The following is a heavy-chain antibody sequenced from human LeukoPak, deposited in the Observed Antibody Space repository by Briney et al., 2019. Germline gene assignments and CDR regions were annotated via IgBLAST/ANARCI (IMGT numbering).Heavy chain of an antibody. V-gene: IGHV1-8*01. CDR2: MNPNSGNT. Sequence: ASVKVSCKASGYTFTSYDINWVRQATGQGLEWMGWMNPNSGNTGYAQKFQGRVTMTRNTSISTAYMELSSLRSEDTAVYYCASAGAWSGSFDCWGQGTQVTVSS. J-gene: IGHJ4*02. CDR1: GYTFTSYD. CDR3: ASAGAWSGSFDC. D-gene: IGHD3-3*01.